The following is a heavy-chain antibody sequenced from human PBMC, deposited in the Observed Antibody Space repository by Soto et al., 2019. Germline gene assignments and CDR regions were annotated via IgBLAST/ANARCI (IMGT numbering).Heavy chain of an antibody. CDR1: GFNLSHPW. CDR2: IKSKTDGGTA. J-gene: IGHJ4*02. D-gene: IGHD3-9*01. CDR3: TTGIHYDILTGHHNAAY. Sequence: GGSLRLSCAASGFNLSHPWMTWVRQAAGKGLEWVGRIKSKTDGGTADYAAPVKGRFTISRDDSKNTVYLQMNSLKTEDTAVYYCTTGIHYDILTGHHNAAYWGQGTVVTVSS. V-gene: IGHV3-15*01.